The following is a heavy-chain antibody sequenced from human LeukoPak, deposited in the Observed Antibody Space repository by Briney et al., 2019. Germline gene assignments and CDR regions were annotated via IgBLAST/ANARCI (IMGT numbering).Heavy chain of an antibody. CDR1: GFTFSTYS. CDR3: VKFSNRNQYDSSGYPDS. CDR2: ISSSSSYI. D-gene: IGHD3-22*01. V-gene: IGHV3-21*04. Sequence: SGGSLRLSCAASGFTFSTYSMDWVRQAPGKGLEWVSSISSSSSYIHYADSVKGRFTISRDNAKNSLYLQMNSLRAEDTAVYYCVKFSNRNQYDSSGYPDSWGQGTLVTVSS. J-gene: IGHJ4*02.